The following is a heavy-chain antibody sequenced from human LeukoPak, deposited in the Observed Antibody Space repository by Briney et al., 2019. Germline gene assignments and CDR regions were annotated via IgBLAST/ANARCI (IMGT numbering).Heavy chain of an antibody. CDR3: ARGDFCSKSNCYLRPMDV. V-gene: IGHV4-59*01. Sequence: AETLSLTCTVSGGCISDYSWNWIRQPPGKGLEWIGFIYYSGSTTYNPSLKSRVTMSVDTAKNRFSLKLRSVTAADTAVYFCARGDFCSKSNCYLRPMDVWGKGTTVTVSS. J-gene: IGHJ6*03. CDR2: IYYSGST. D-gene: IGHD3-3*01. CDR1: GGCISDYS.